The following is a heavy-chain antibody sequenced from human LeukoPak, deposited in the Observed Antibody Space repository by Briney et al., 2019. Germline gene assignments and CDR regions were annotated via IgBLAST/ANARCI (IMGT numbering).Heavy chain of an antibody. D-gene: IGHD5-18*01. CDR2: INSHGSTT. J-gene: IGHJ4*02. CDR3: ARGGAYSYGYVGY. Sequence: GGSLRLSCAASGFTFSSYSMNWVRQPPGKGLVWVSCINSHGSTTSYADSVKGRFTISRDNAKNTVYLQLNSLRAEDTAVYYCARGGAYSYGYVGYWGQGTLVTVSS. CDR1: GFTFSSYS. V-gene: IGHV3-74*01.